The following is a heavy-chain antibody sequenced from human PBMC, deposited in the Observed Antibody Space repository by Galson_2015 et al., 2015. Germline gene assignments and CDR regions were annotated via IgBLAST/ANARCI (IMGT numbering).Heavy chain of an antibody. CDR2: GSHSGIT. CDR3: ARGPDDNWFDP. J-gene: IGHJ5*02. Sequence: GWIRQPPGTGLEWIGSGSHSGITYYHPSLKSRVTISLDTSKNQFSLRLRSVTAADTAVYYCARGPDDNWFDPWGQGTLVIVSS. V-gene: IGHV4-38-2*02.